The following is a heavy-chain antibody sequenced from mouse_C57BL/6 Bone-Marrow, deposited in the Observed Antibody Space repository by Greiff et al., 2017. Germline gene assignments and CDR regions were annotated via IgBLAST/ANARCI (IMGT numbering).Heavy chain of an antibody. V-gene: IGHV14-4*01. D-gene: IGHD2-3*01. J-gene: IGHJ4*01. Sequence: VQLQQSGAELVRPGASVKLSCTASGFNIKDDYMHWVKQRPEQGLEWIGWIDPENGDTEYASKFPGKATITADTSSNTAYLQLSSLTSEDTAVXYCTTDGYYGYYYAMDYWGQGTSVTVSA. CDR3: TTDGYYGYYYAMDY. CDR1: GFNIKDDY. CDR2: IDPENGDT.